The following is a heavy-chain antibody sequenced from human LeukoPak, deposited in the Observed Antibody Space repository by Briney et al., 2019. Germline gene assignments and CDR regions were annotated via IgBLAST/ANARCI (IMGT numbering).Heavy chain of an antibody. CDR3: TTGLGGYNPDY. Sequence: GGSLRLSCAVSGFTFTNVWMSWVRQAPGKGLEWVGRVRTTAEGGTTDYAAPVKGRFSISRDDSENMVYLQMSSLKTEDSALYYCTTGLGGYNPDYWGQGTLVTISS. V-gene: IGHV3-15*05. D-gene: IGHD5-24*01. J-gene: IGHJ4*02. CDR2: VRTTAEGGTT. CDR1: GFTFTNVW.